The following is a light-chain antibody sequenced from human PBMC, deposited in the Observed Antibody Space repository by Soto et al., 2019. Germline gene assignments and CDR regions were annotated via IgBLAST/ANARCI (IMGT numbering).Light chain of an antibody. CDR1: QGISSN. V-gene: IGKV1-9*01. J-gene: IGKJ5*01. CDR3: QQFNSYPIT. CDR2: AAS. Sequence: DIQLTQSPSFLSASVGDRVTITCRASQGISSNLAWYQQKPGKAPKLLIYAASTLQSGVPSRFSGSGSGTGFTLTISSLQPEDFATYYCQQFNSYPITFGQGTRLEIK.